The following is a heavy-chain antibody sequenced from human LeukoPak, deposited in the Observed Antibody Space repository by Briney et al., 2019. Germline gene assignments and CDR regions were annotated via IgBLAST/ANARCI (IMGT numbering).Heavy chain of an antibody. J-gene: IGHJ4*02. D-gene: IGHD4-17*01. CDR2: INPNSGGT. CDR1: GYTFTGYY. Sequence: GASVKVSCKASGYTFTGYYMHWVRQAPGQGLEWMGWINPNSGGTNYAQKFQGRVTMTRDTSISTAYMELSRLRSDDTAVYYCARAMTTVTTYALWGFDYWGQGALVTVSS. CDR3: ARAMTTVTTYALWGFDY. V-gene: IGHV1-2*02.